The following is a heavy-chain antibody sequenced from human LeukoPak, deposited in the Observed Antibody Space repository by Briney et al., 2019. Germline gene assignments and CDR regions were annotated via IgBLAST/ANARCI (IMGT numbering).Heavy chain of an antibody. J-gene: IGHJ4*02. CDR2: MNPNSGNT. Sequence: ASVKVSCKASGYTFTSYDINWVRQATGQGLEWMGWMNPNSGNTGYAQKFQGRVTMTRNTSISTAYMELSGLRSEDTAVYYCARGSLGYCTNGVCYAGRGFDYWGQGTLVTVSS. V-gene: IGHV1-8*01. CDR3: ARGSLGYCTNGVCYAGRGFDY. CDR1: GYTFTSYD. D-gene: IGHD2-8*01.